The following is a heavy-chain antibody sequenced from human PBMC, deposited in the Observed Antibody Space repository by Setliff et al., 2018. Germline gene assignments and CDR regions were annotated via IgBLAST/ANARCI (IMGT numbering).Heavy chain of an antibody. Sequence: PSETLSLTCSLSGVTIGGNNYYYWAWIRQPPGKGLEWIGTISYSGGVFYNPSLKSRVAISADTSRIQFSLKLRSVTAADTAVYYCARVTNWGLDLRFDPWGQGILVTVSS. V-gene: IGHV4-39*07. CDR1: GVTIGGNNYYY. CDR3: ARVTNWGLDLRFDP. CDR2: ISYSGGV. D-gene: IGHD7-27*01. J-gene: IGHJ5*02.